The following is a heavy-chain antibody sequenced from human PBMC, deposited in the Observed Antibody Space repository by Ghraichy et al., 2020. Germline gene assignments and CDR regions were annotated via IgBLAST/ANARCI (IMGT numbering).Heavy chain of an antibody. Sequence: ASVKVSCKTSGYTFTSYDINWVRQATGQGLEWMGWMNPNSGNTGYAQKFQGRVTMTRNTSISTAYMELSSLRSEDTAVYYCARANGYSYADFDYWGQGTLVTVSS. CDR1: GYTFTSYD. CDR2: MNPNSGNT. D-gene: IGHD5-18*01. J-gene: IGHJ4*02. CDR3: ARANGYSYADFDY. V-gene: IGHV1-8*01.